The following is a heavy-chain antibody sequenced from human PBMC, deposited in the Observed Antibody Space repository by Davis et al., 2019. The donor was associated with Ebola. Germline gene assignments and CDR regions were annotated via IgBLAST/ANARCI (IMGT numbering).Heavy chain of an antibody. D-gene: IGHD6-13*01. Sequence: GESLKISCEASGFTFDDHTMHWVRQVPGKGLEWVSLITWDGGTTHYEDSLQGRFITFRDNNENALYLQINTLRIEDTALYHCVRGGRTAGTLLDFWGPGTQVTVSA. J-gene: IGHJ4*02. CDR2: ITWDGGTT. CDR1: GFTFDDHT. V-gene: IGHV3-43*01. CDR3: VRGGRTAGTLLDF.